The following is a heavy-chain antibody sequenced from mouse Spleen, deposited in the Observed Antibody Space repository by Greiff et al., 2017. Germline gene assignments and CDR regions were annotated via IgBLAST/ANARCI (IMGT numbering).Heavy chain of an antibody. CDR3: ARSDSSGFFAY. CDR1: GYTFTGYW. CDR2: IDPSDSYT. D-gene: IGHD3-2*01. J-gene: IGHJ3*01. Sequence: QVQLQQSGAELMKPGASVKLSCKATGYTFTGYWMHWVKQRPGQGLEWIGEIDPSDSYTNYNQKFKGKATLTVDKSSSTAYMQLSSLTSEDSAVYYCARSDSSGFFAYWGQGTLVTVSA. V-gene: IGHV1-69*02.